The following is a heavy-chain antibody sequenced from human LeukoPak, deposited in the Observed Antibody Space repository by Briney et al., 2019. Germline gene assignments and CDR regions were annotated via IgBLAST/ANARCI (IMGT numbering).Heavy chain of an antibody. Sequence: PGGSLRLSCAAPGFTVSSNYMNWVRQAPGKGLEWVSVIYSSGSTFYADSVKGRFTISRDNSKNTLYLQMNSLRAEDMAVYYCARIGYSSSSFDYWGQGTLVTVSS. V-gene: IGHV3-53*01. CDR1: GFTVSSNY. CDR2: IYSSGST. D-gene: IGHD6-6*01. CDR3: ARIGYSSSSFDY. J-gene: IGHJ4*02.